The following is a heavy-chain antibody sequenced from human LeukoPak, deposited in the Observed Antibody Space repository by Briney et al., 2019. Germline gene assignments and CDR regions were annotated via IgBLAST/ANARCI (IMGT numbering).Heavy chain of an antibody. Sequence: PSETLSLTCTVSGGSISSYYWSWIRQPPGKGLELIGYIYDSGSTNYNPSLKSRVTISVDTFENQLSLKLRSVTAADTAVYYCARGPEAFGVLKGAFDIWGQGTVVTVSS. D-gene: IGHD3-3*01. V-gene: IGHV4-59*01. J-gene: IGHJ3*02. CDR2: IYDSGST. CDR3: ARGPEAFGVLKGAFDI. CDR1: GGSISSYY.